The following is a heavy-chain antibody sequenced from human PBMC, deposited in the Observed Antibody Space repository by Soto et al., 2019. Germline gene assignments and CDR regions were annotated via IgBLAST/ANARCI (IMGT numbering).Heavy chain of an antibody. V-gene: IGHV3-66*01. Sequence: GGSLRLSCAGSGFTVSWHYMTWVRQAAGKGLEWVAFIHPTGEPFYSDSVKGRFAISRDTFKNTLSLQMNSLRVEDTAVYYCTSGLDDAKIHYWGQGT. CDR3: TSGLDDAKIHY. J-gene: IGHJ4*02. CDR1: GFTVSWHY. CDR2: IHPTGEP. D-gene: IGHD1-1*01.